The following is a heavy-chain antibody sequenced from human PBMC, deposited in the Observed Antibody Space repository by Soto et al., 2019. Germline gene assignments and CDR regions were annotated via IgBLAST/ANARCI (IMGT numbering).Heavy chain of an antibody. D-gene: IGHD6-13*01. V-gene: IGHV3-23*01. CDR3: AKGSATSRPYYFDY. J-gene: IGHJ4*02. CDR2: ITDTGGDT. Sequence: PGGSLRLSCIASGFTFSEFAMGWVRQAPGKGLEWVSAITDTGGDTYHADSVKGRFTISRDNTKSTLFFQMNSLGAEDTAIYYCAKGSATSRPYYFDYWGQGALVTVSS. CDR1: GFTFSEFA.